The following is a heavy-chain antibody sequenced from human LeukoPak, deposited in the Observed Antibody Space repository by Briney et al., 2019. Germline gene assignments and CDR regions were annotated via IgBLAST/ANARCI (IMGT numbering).Heavy chain of an antibody. CDR1: GFTVSSYY. V-gene: IGHV3-53*01. Sequence: GGSLRLSCAASGFTVSSYYMNWVRQAPGKELEWVSVIYTGGGRYYADSVRGRFTISRDTSKNMVFLQMNSLRVEDTAVYYCAAQFKKGHWGQGTLVTVSS. CDR3: AAQFKKGH. CDR2: IYTGGGR. J-gene: IGHJ4*02.